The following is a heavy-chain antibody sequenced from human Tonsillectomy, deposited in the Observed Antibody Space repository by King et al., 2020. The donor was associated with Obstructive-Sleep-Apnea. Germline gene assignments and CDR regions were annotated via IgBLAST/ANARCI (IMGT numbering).Heavy chain of an antibody. CDR1: GYNFPTYS. D-gene: IGHD3-22*01. Sequence: VQLVQSGSELKKPGASVTISCRTSGYNFPTYSMNWVRQAPGQGLEWMGYINTNTGNPTYAQAFTGRFVFSLDSPVSTAYLQISSLKPEDTAVYYCATLYYFDGSDYLASFDYWGQGTLVTVSS. V-gene: IGHV7-4-1*02. J-gene: IGHJ4*02. CDR3: ATLYYFDGSDYLASFDY. CDR2: INTNTGNP.